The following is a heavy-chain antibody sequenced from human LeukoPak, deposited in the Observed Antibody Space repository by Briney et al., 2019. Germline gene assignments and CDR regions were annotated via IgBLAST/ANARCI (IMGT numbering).Heavy chain of an antibody. CDR1: GFTFSSYG. V-gene: IGHV3-33*06. J-gene: IGHJ4*02. CDR3: AKSNGYKSVDFDY. CDR2: IWYDGSNK. Sequence: GGSLRLSCAASGFTFSSYGMHWVRQAPGKGLEWVAVIWYDGSNKYYADSVKGRFTISRDNSKNTLYLQMNSLRAEDTAVYYCAKSNGYKSVDFDYWGQGTLVTVSS. D-gene: IGHD5-18*01.